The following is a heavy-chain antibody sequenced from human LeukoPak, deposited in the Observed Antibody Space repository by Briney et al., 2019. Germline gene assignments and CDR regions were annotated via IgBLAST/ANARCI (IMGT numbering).Heavy chain of an antibody. CDR2: ISAYNGNT. D-gene: IGHD2-2*01. CDR1: GYTFTGYY. CDR3: ARDSGGYCSSTSCYAYDY. J-gene: IGHJ4*02. Sequence: GASVKVSCKASGYTFTGYYMHWVRQAPGQGLEWMGWISAYNGNTNYAQKLQGRVTMTTDTSTSTAYMELRSLRSDDTAVYYCARDSGGYCSSTSCYAYDYWGQGTLVTVSS. V-gene: IGHV1-18*04.